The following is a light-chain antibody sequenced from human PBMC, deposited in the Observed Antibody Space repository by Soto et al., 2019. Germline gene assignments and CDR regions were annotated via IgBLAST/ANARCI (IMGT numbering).Light chain of an antibody. V-gene: IGKV3-11*01. CDR1: QSVRSH. Sequence: EIVLTQSPATLSLSPGERAPLSCRGSQSVRSHLVWYQQKPGQAPRLLIYEASNRATGIPARFSGSGSGTDFTLTISSLEPEDFAVYYCQQYNSYSWTFGQGTKVDI. CDR2: EAS. J-gene: IGKJ1*01. CDR3: QQYNSYSWT.